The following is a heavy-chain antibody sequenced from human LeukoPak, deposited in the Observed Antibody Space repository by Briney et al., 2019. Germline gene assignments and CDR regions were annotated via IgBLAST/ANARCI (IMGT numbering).Heavy chain of an antibody. CDR2: IYYSGST. Sequence: KSSETLSLTCTVSGYSISSSSYYWGWIRQPPGKGLEWIGSIYYSGSTYYNPSLKSRVTISVDTSKNQFPLKLSSVTAADTAVYYCARESFTRSSKAATDDFDYWGQGTLVTVSS. CDR1: GYSISSSSYY. CDR3: ARESFTRSSKAATDDFDY. D-gene: IGHD6-13*01. V-gene: IGHV4-39*06. J-gene: IGHJ4*02.